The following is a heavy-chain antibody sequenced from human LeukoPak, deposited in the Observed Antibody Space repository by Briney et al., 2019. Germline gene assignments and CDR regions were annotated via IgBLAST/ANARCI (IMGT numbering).Heavy chain of an antibody. Sequence: GGSLRLSCAASGFTFSSYAMSWVRQAPGKGLEWVSAISGSGGSTYYADSVKGRFTISRDNSKNTLYLQMNSLRAEDTAVYYCAKDWYYYDSSGYYFGREAYDYWGQGTLVTVSS. CDR2: ISGSGGST. CDR3: AKDWYYYDSSGYYFGREAYDY. CDR1: GFTFSSYA. V-gene: IGHV3-23*01. D-gene: IGHD3-22*01. J-gene: IGHJ4*02.